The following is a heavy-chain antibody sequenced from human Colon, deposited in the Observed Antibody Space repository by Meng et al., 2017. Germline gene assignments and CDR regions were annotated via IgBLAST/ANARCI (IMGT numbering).Heavy chain of an antibody. Sequence: QVQLVESGGGVVQPGRSLRLSCAASGFTFSSYGIHWVRQAPGKGLEWVAFISYDGSIKYYADFVKGRFTISRDNSKSTLYLQMNSLRAEDTAMYFCAKNLGYESSGYEYWGQGTLVTVSS. J-gene: IGHJ4*02. CDR2: ISYDGSIK. V-gene: IGHV3-30*18. CDR1: GFTFSSYG. D-gene: IGHD3-22*01. CDR3: AKNLGYESSGYEY.